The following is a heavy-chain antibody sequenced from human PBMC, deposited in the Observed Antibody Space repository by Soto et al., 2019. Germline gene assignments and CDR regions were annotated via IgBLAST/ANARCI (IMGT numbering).Heavy chain of an antibody. D-gene: IGHD2-15*01. CDR3: ARDPFGLIMCSGRPTGWFDP. V-gene: IGHV3-21*01. Sequence: EVQLVESGGGLVKPGGSLRLSCAASGFTFSSYSMNWVRQAPGKGLEWVSSISSSSSYIYYADSVKGRFTISRDNAKNSLCLQMNSLRAEDTAVYYCARDPFGLIMCSGRPTGWFDPWGQGTLVTVSS. CDR2: ISSSSSYI. CDR1: GFTFSSYS. J-gene: IGHJ5*02.